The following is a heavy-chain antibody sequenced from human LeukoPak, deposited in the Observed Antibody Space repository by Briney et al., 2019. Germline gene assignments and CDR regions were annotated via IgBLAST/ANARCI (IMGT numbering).Heavy chain of an antibody. CDR3: ARDHHRYSSSWGYYGMDV. V-gene: IGHV3-21*01. D-gene: IGHD6-13*01. J-gene: IGHJ6*02. CDR1: GFIFSSYA. Sequence: GGSLRLSCEASGFIFSSYAMNWVRQAPGKGLEWVSSITTSGGDSFYAYSVKGRITISRDNAKNSLYLQMNSLRAEDTAVYYCARDHHRYSSSWGYYGMDVWGQGTTVTVSS. CDR2: ITTSGGDS.